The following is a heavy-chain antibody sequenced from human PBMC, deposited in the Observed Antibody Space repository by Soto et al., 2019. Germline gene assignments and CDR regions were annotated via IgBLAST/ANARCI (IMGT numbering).Heavy chain of an antibody. J-gene: IGHJ5*02. CDR3: ARVRTSCSATSCYLDP. Sequence: SETLSLTCAGSGGSVSSSNWWNWVRQPPGKGLEWIGEISHSGTTYYNPSLRSRVTISVDTSNNQFSLRLSSVTAADTAVYYCARVRTSCSATSCYLDPWGQGTLVTVS. CDR2: ISHSGTT. V-gene: IGHV4-4*02. CDR1: GGSVSSSNW. D-gene: IGHD2-2*01.